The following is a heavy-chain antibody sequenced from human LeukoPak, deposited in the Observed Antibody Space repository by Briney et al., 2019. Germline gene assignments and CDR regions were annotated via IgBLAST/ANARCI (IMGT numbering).Heavy chain of an antibody. Sequence: GRSLRLSCAASGFTFSSYGMHWVRQAPGKGLEWVAVISYDGSNKYYADSVKGRFTISRDNSKNTLYLQMNSLRAEDTAVYYCAKVTQYSPGTFDIWGQGTMVTVSS. V-gene: IGHV3-30*18. D-gene: IGHD5-18*01. CDR3: AKVTQYSPGTFDI. CDR2: ISYDGSNK. J-gene: IGHJ3*02. CDR1: GFTFSSYG.